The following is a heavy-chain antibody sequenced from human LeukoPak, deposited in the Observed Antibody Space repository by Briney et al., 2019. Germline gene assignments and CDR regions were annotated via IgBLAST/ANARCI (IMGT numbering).Heavy chain of an antibody. D-gene: IGHD3-3*01. J-gene: IGHJ5*02. V-gene: IGHV3-7*01. CDR1: GFTFSSYW. Sequence: GGSLRLSCAASGFTFSSYWMSWVRQAPGKGLEWAANIKQDGSEKYYVDSVKGRFTISRDNAKNSLYLQMNSLRAEDTAVYYCARDLTISVGPSWFDPWGQGTLVTVSS. CDR2: IKQDGSEK. CDR3: ARDLTISVGPSWFDP.